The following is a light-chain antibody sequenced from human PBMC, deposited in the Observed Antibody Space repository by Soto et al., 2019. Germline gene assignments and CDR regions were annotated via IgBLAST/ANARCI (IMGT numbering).Light chain of an antibody. CDR2: GAS. CDR1: QSVSSN. CDR3: QQYNQWPRPT. Sequence: EIVMTQSPATLSVSPGERATLSCRASQSVSSNLAWYRQKPCQAPRLLIYGASTRATGIPARFSGSGSGTEFTLTISSLQSEEFAVYYCQQYNQWPRPTCGQGTNLEIK. V-gene: IGKV3-15*01. J-gene: IGKJ2*01.